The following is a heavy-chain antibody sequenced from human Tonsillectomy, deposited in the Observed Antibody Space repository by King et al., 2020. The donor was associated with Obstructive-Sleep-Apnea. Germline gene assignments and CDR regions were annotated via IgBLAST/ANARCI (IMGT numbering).Heavy chain of an antibody. CDR1: GGSVSSGSYY. Sequence: QLQESGPGLVKPSETLSLTCTVSGGSVSSGSYYWSWIRQPPGKGLEWIGYIYYSGSTNYNPSLKSRVTISVDTSENQFSLKLSSVTAADTAVYYCARDDRPMAAAGRGFDYWGQGTLVTVSS. J-gene: IGHJ4*02. CDR3: ARDDRPMAAAGRGFDY. V-gene: IGHV4-61*01. D-gene: IGHD6-13*01. CDR2: IYYSGST.